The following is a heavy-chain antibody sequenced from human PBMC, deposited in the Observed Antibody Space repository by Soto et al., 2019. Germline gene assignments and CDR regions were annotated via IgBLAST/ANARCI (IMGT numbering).Heavy chain of an antibody. CDR2: IIPIFGTA. Sequence: SVKVSCKASGGTFSSYAISWVRQAPGRGLEWMGGIIPIFGTANYAQKFQGRVTITADKSTSTAYMELSSLRSEDTAVYYCAREFYYGSGSDKWFDPWGQVTLFTVSS. J-gene: IGHJ5*02. CDR3: AREFYYGSGSDKWFDP. D-gene: IGHD3-10*01. CDR1: GGTFSSYA. V-gene: IGHV1-69*06.